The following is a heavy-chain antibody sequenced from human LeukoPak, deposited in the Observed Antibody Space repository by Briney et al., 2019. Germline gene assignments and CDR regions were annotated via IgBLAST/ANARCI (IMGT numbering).Heavy chain of an antibody. CDR2: INHSGST. CDR3: ARGRYELLSIAAAGREYWFDP. Sequence: SDTLSLTCTVSGGSVSSNIYYWTWIRQPPGKGLEWIVEINHSGSTNYNPSPKSRVTISIDTSKNQFSLKLSSVTAADTAVYYCARGRYELLSIAAAGREYWFDPWGQGTLVTVSS. V-gene: IGHV4-39*07. CDR1: GGSVSSNIYY. J-gene: IGHJ5*02. D-gene: IGHD6-13*01.